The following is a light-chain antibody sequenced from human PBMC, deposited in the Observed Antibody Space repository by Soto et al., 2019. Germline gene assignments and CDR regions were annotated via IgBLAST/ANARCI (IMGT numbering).Light chain of an antibody. J-gene: IGKJ1*01. V-gene: IGKV3-15*01. CDR2: GAS. CDR1: QSVSSN. Sequence: EIVMTQSLATLSASPGERATLSCRASQSVSSNLAWYQQKPGQAPRLLIYGASTRATGIPARFSGSGSGTEFTLTISSLQSEDFAVYYCQQYNNWVQTFGQGTKVEIK. CDR3: QQYNNWVQT.